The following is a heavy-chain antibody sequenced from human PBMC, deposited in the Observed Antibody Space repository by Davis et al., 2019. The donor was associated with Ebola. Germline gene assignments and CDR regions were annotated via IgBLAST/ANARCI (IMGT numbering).Heavy chain of an antibody. D-gene: IGHD2-8*01. CDR3: VRRILDYSSGP. V-gene: IGHV5-51*01. CDR1: GNSFNTHW. CDR2: IYPGDSDS. Sequence: GGSLRLSCKDSGNSFNTHWIGWVRQMPGKGLELMGVIYPGDSDSRYSPSFLGQVTIPADKSISTAYLEWTSLKASDTAMYYCVRRILDYSSGPWGQGTLVTVSS. J-gene: IGHJ5*02.